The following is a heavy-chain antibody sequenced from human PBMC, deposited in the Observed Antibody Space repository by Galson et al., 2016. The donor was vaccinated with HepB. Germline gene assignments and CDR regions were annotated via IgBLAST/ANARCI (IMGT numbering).Heavy chain of an antibody. CDR1: GGSISSGAYY. CDR3: ARVSVLTSMETKSDAFDI. V-gene: IGHV4-61*02. Sequence: TLSLTCTVSGGSISSGAYYWSWIRQPAGRGLEWIGRVYSSGSPNYNPSLKTRVTISINTSKNQFSLRLSFVTAADTAVYYCARVSVLTSMETKSDAFDIWGQGTMVTVSS. J-gene: IGHJ3*02. D-gene: IGHD2/OR15-2a*01. CDR2: VYSSGSP.